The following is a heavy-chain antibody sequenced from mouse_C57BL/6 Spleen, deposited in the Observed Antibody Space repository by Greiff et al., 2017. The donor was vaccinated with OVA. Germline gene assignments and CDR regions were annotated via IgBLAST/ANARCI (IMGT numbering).Heavy chain of an antibody. J-gene: IGHJ4*01. CDR3: ARDRGLPGAMDY. D-gene: IGHD2-2*01. CDR2: ISYDGSN. CDR1: GYSITSGYY. V-gene: IGHV3-6*01. Sequence: VQLQQSGPGLVKPSQSLSLTCSVTGYSITSGYYWNWIRQFPGNKLEWMGYISYDGSNNYNPSLKNRISITRDTSKNQFFLKLNSVTTEDTATYYCARDRGLPGAMDYWGQGTSVTVSS.